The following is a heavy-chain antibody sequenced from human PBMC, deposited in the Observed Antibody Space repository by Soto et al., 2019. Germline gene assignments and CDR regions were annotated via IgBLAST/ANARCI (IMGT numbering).Heavy chain of an antibody. J-gene: IGHJ6*02. Sequence: QVQLVQSGAEVKNPGSSVTVSCKASGGTFGNPAITWVRQAPGQGLEWMGGIIPIFLTPDYAQKFQGRVTITADASTTTAYMELTSLRSEDTAVYYCARDKDRQQLGGNYYYGIDVWGQGTTVTVSS. CDR2: IIPIFLTP. CDR3: ARDKDRQQLGGNYYYGIDV. D-gene: IGHD3-3*02. V-gene: IGHV1-69*12. CDR1: GGTFGNPA.